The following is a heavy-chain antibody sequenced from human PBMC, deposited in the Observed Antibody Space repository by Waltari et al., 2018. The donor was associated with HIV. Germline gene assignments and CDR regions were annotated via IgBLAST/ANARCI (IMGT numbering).Heavy chain of an antibody. CDR1: GFTFINYT. J-gene: IGHJ4*02. CDR2: ISRSSSSI. Sequence: EVQLVESGGGLVQPGGSLRLSCEASGFTFINYTMNWVRQDPGKGLVCVSYISRSSSSIFYADSVKGRFTISRDNAKNSLYLQMNSLRVEDTAVYYCARDINGGWGYWGQGTLVTVAS. V-gene: IGHV3-48*01. CDR3: ARDINGGWGY. D-gene: IGHD7-27*01.